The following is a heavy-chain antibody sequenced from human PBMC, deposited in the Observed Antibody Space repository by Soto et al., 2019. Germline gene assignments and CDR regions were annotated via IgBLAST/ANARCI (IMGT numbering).Heavy chain of an antibody. J-gene: IGHJ4*02. CDR2: IDHRGSA. D-gene: IGHD5-12*01. Sequence: QVQLQQWGAGLLKPSETLSLTCAVYGGSFTAYYWSWIRQPPGKGLEWIGEIDHRGSANYNPSLKGRVSISVDTSQTQFSLKLSSVTAADTAVYYCAQMATIGGLVFDSWGQGTLVAVSS. CDR1: GGSFTAYY. V-gene: IGHV4-34*01. CDR3: AQMATIGGLVFDS.